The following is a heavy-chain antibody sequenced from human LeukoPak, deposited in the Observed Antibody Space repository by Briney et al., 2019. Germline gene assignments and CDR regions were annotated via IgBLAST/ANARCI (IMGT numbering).Heavy chain of an antibody. CDR2: IFYSGNT. Sequence: PSETLSLTCTVSGGSISSSTYYWGWIRQPPGKGLEWIGSIFYSGNTYYNPSLKSRVTISVDTSKSQFSLKLSSVTAAETAVYYCARLYAGTRPPDYWGQGTLVTVSS. CDR3: ARLYAGTRPPDY. CDR1: GGSISSSTYY. V-gene: IGHV4-39*01. D-gene: IGHD2-2*02. J-gene: IGHJ4*02.